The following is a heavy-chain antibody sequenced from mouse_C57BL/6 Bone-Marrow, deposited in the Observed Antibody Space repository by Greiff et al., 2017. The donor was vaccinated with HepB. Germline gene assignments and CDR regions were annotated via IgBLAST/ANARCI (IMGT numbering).Heavy chain of an antibody. CDR2: INPSTGGT. V-gene: IGHV1-42*01. Sequence: VQLKESGPELVKPGASVKISCKASGYSFTGYYMNWVKQSPEKSLEWIGEINPSTGGTTYNQKFKAKATLTVDKSSSTAYMQLKSLTSEDSAVYYCARTRYFDVWGTGTTVTVSS. CDR3: ARTRYFDV. CDR1: GYSFTGYY. J-gene: IGHJ1*03.